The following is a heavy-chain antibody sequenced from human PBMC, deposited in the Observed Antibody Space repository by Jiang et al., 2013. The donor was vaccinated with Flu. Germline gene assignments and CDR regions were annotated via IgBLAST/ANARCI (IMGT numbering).Heavy chain of an antibody. CDR2: IQRDGSEQ. Sequence: VQLVESGGGLVQPGGSLRLSCAASGLSLSGYWMNWVRQAPGKGLEWVAKIQRDGSEQYYVDSVKGRFTVSRDNSKNSLYLQMNTLRAEDTAVYYCARDAGRGGENDY. V-gene: IGHV3-7*01. CDR3: ARDAGRGGENDY. D-gene: IGHD2-21*01. CDR1: GLSLSGYW. J-gene: IGHJ4*01.